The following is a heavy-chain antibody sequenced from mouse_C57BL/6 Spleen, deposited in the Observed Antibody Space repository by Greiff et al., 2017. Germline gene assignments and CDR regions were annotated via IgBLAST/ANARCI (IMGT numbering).Heavy chain of an antibody. V-gene: IGHV1-39*01. CDR1: GYSFTDYN. CDR2: INPNYGTT. Sequence: EVKLMESGPELVKPGASVKISCKASGYSFTDYNMNWVKQSNGKSLEWIGVINPNYGTTSYNQKFKGKATLTVDQSSSTAYMQLTRLTSEDSAGYCCARDGGYKYFEVWGTGTTVTVSS. D-gene: IGHD1-1*02. J-gene: IGHJ1*03. CDR3: ARDGGYKYFEV.